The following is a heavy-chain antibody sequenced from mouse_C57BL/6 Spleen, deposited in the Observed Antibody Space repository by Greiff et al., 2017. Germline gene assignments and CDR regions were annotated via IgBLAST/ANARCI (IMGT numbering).Heavy chain of an antibody. V-gene: IGHV1-69*01. Sequence: QVQLQQSGAELVMPGASVKLSCKASGYTFTSYWMHWVKQRPGQGLEWIGEIDPSDSYTNYNQKFKGKSTLTVDKSSSTASMQLSSLTSEDSAVYYCARATTVVADYWGQGTTLTVSS. CDR3: ARATTVVADY. CDR2: IDPSDSYT. J-gene: IGHJ2*01. D-gene: IGHD1-1*01. CDR1: GYTFTSYW.